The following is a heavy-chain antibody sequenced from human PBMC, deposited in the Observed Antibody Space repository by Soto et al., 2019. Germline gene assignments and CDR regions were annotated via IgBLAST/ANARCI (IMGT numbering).Heavy chain of an antibody. CDR2: INPNSGGT. V-gene: IGHV1-2*04. J-gene: IGHJ5*02. CDR1: GYTFTGYY. Sequence: ASVKVSCKASGYTFTGYYMHWVRQAPGQGLEWMGWINPNSGGTNYAQKFQGWVTMTRDTSISTAYMELSRLRSDDTAVYYCATGGVVVAAMDNWFDPWGQGTLVTVSS. CDR3: ATGGVVVAAMDNWFDP. D-gene: IGHD2-15*01.